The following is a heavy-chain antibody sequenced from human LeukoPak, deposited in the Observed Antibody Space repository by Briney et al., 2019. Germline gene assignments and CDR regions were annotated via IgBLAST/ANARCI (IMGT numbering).Heavy chain of an antibody. CDR2: ISWDGGST. Sequence: PGGSLRLSCAASGFTFSSYAMHWVRHAPGKGLAWVSLISWDGGSTYYADSVKGRFTISRDNSKNSLYLQMNSLRAEDTALYYCAKVARDGGSYSYYFDYWGQGTLVTVSS. J-gene: IGHJ4*02. V-gene: IGHV3-43D*03. CDR3: AKVARDGGSYSYYFDY. D-gene: IGHD1-26*01. CDR1: GFTFSSYA.